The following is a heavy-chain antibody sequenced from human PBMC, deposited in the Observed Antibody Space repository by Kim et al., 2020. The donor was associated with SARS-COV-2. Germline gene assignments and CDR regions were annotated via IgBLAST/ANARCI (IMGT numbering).Heavy chain of an antibody. Sequence: ASVKVSCTASGYSFITYYMHWVRQAPGQGLEWMGVINPSGGSTNYAQKFQGRVSMTRDTSTSTVYMELSSPRSEDTAVYYCARDRGVATTLLPDYWGQGT. V-gene: IGHV1-46*01. D-gene: IGHD5-12*01. J-gene: IGHJ4*02. CDR1: GYSFITYY. CDR2: INPSGGST. CDR3: ARDRGVATTLLPDY.